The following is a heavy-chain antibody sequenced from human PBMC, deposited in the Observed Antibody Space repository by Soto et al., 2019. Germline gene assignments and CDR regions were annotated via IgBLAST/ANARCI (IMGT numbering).Heavy chain of an antibody. V-gene: IGHV3-30*18. D-gene: IGHD4-17*01. J-gene: IGHJ3*02. CDR1: GFTFSSYG. CDR2: ISYDGSNK. Sequence: QVQLVESGGGVVQPGRSLRLSCAASGFTFSSYGMHWVRQSPGKGLEWVAVISYDGSNKYYADSVKGRFTISRDNSKNPLYLQMNSLRAEDTAVYYCAKDYGGNPGNAFDIWGQGTMVTVSS. CDR3: AKDYGGNPGNAFDI.